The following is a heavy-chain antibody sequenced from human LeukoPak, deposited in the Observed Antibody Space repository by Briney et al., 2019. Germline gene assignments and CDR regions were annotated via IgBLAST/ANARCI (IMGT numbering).Heavy chain of an antibody. D-gene: IGHD1-26*01. CDR3: VRDIPSRNLGAFDI. CDR1: GDSVSSNSAA. Sequence: SQTLSLTCAISGDSVSSNSAAWNWIRQSPSRGLEWLGRTWYRSRWYNDYAVSVKSRITINPDTSKNQFSLHLNSVTPEDTAVYYCVRDIPSRNLGAFDIWGQGTMVTVSS. J-gene: IGHJ3*02. V-gene: IGHV6-1*01. CDR2: TWYRSRWYN.